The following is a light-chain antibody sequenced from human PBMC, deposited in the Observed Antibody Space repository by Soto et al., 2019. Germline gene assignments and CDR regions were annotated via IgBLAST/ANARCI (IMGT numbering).Light chain of an antibody. J-gene: IGKJ1*01. V-gene: IGKV2-28*01. CDR1: LNIYFKSNNRNY. CDR2: LGS. CDR3: MQPLQSWT. Sequence: DIVMAQSPDSLRVSPGERVTISCTSSLNIYFKSNNRNYLDWYLQKPGQSPQLLIYLGSNRASGVPDRFSGSGSGTDFTLKISRVEAEDVGVYYCMQPLQSWTFGQGTKVDIK.